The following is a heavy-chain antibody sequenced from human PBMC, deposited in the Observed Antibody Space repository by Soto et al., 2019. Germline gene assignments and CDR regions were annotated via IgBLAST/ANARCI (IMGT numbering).Heavy chain of an antibody. CDR3: ARDVVAASKVYYCYYYMDV. D-gene: IGHD2-15*01. CDR2: IYYSGST. CDR1: GGSISSGGYY. Sequence: LSETLSLTCTVSGGSISSGGYYWSWIRQHPGKGLEWIGYIYYSGSTYYNPSLKSRVTISVDTSKNQFSLKLSSVTAADTAVYYCARDVVAASKVYYCYYYMDVWGKGTTVTVSS. V-gene: IGHV4-31*03. J-gene: IGHJ6*03.